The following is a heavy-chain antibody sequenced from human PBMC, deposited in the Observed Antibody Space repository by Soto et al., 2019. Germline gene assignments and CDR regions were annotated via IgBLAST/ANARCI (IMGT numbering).Heavy chain of an antibody. V-gene: IGHV4-4*02. J-gene: IGHJ4*02. Sequence: SETLSLTCAVSGGSISSGYWWSWVRQSPGKGLEWIGEIYYSGSTNYNPSLKSRVTISVDKSKNQFSLKVSSVTAADTAMYYCAGFRSSRSGFDYCGQGTLVTVSS. CDR1: GGSISSGYW. CDR3: AGFRSSRSGFDY. D-gene: IGHD6-6*01. CDR2: IYYSGST.